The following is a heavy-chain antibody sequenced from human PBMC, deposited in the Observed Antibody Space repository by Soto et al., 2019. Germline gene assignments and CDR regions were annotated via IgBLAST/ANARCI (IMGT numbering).Heavy chain of an antibody. Sequence: QVQLQESGPGLVKPSETLSLTCTVSGGSVSSGSHYWSWIRQPPGKGLEWIGYIYYSGSTNYNPSLKSRVTISVDTSKNQFSLKLSSVTAADTAVYYCARAVAGVTTYYYYGMDVWGQGTTVTVSS. CDR3: ARAVAGVTTYYYYGMDV. CDR2: IYYSGST. CDR1: GGSVSSGSHY. V-gene: IGHV4-61*01. J-gene: IGHJ6*02. D-gene: IGHD4-17*01.